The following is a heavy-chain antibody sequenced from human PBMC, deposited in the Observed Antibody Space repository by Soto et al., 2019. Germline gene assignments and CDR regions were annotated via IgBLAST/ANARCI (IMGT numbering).Heavy chain of an antibody. Sequence: SVKVSCKASGFTFTSAAVQWVRQARGQRLEWIGWIVVGSGNTNYAQKFQERVTITRDMSTSTAYMELSSLRSEDTAVYYCAADQGYDSSGYYYWGQGTLVTVSS. CDR3: AADQGYDSSGYYY. CDR2: IVVGSGNT. J-gene: IGHJ4*02. V-gene: IGHV1-58*01. CDR1: GFTFTSAA. D-gene: IGHD3-22*01.